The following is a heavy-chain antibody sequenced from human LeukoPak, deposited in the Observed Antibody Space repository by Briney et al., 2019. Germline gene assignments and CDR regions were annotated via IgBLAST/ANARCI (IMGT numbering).Heavy chain of an antibody. CDR3: ARGGGYYDSSGYPPFDY. D-gene: IGHD3-22*01. V-gene: IGHV4-31*03. J-gene: IGHJ4*02. Sequence: SQTLSLTCTVSGGSISSGGYYWSWIRQRPGKGLEWIGYIYYSGSTYYNPSLKSRVTISVDTSKNQFSLKLSSVTAADTAVYYCARGGGYYDSSGYPPFDYWGQGTLVTVSS. CDR1: GGSISSGGYY. CDR2: IYYSGST.